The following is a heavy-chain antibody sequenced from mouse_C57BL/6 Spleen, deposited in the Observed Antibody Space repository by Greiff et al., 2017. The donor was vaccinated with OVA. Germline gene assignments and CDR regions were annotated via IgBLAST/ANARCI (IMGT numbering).Heavy chain of an antibody. CDR2: IDPETGGT. V-gene: IGHV1-15*01. J-gene: IGHJ3*01. CDR1: GYTFTDYE. CDR3: TREKAYDYASWFAY. Sequence: VQLQQSGAELVRPGASVTLSCKASGYTFTDYEMPWVKQTPVHGLEWIGAIDPETGGTAYNQKFKGKAILTADKSSSTAYMELRSLTSEDSAVYYCTREKAYDYASWFAYWGQGTLVTVSA. D-gene: IGHD2-4*01.